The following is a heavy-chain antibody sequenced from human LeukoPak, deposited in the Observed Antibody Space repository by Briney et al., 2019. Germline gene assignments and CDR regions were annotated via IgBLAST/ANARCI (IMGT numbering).Heavy chain of an antibody. J-gene: IGHJ4*02. CDR3: AKVEYYDFSLDY. V-gene: IGHV4-38-2*02. D-gene: IGHD3-3*01. CDR1: GYSISSGYY. CDR2: IYHSGNT. Sequence: SETLSLTCTVSGYSISSGYYWGWIRQPPGKGLEWIGSIYHSGNTYYNPSLKSRVTISVDTSKNQFSLKLTSVTAADTAVYYCAKVEYYDFSLDYWGQGTLVTVSS.